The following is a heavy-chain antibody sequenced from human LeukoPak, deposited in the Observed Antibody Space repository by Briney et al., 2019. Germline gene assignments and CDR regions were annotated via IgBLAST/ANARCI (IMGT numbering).Heavy chain of an antibody. Sequence: SSETLSPTCTVSGGSISSYYWSWIRQPPGKGLEWIGYIYYTGTTNYNPSLKSRVTISVDTSKNQFSLKLSSVTAADTAVYYCARVEAYSFDYWGQGTPVTVSS. D-gene: IGHD3-3*01. V-gene: IGHV4-59*12. CDR2: IYYTGTT. J-gene: IGHJ4*02. CDR3: ARVEAYSFDY. CDR1: GGSISSYY.